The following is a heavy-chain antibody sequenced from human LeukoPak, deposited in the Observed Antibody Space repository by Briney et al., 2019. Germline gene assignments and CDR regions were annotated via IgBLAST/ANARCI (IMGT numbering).Heavy chain of an antibody. V-gene: IGHV1-18*01. D-gene: IGHD1-26*01. Sequence: ASVKVSCKASGYTFASYGISWVRQAPGQGLEWMGWISAYNGDTNYAQKLQGRVTMTTDTSTSTAYMELRSLRSDDTAVYYCARDRTSGSYSYWGQGTLVTVSS. CDR3: ARDRTSGSYSY. J-gene: IGHJ4*02. CDR1: GYTFASYG. CDR2: ISAYNGDT.